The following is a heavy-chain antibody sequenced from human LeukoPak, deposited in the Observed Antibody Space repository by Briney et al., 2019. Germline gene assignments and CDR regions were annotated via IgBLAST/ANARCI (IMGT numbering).Heavy chain of an antibody. CDR3: AKYVSAKGPPYALDV. D-gene: IGHD2/OR15-2a*01. V-gene: IGHV3-74*01. J-gene: IGHJ6*02. CDR2: INSDSRDI. Sequence: TGGSLRLSCAASGFPFSGYWMHWVRQAPGKGLVWVSLINSDSRDIKYAASVKGRFTISRDNAKNTLYLQMNSLRDEDTAVYYCAKYVSAKGPPYALDVWGQGTTVTVSS. CDR1: GFPFSGYW.